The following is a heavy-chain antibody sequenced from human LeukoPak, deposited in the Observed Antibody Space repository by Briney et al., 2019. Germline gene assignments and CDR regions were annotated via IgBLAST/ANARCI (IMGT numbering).Heavy chain of an antibody. V-gene: IGHV4-59*01. CDR1: GGSISGDF. D-gene: IGHD2-15*01. Sequence: PSETLSLTGTVSGGSISGDFWSWIRKPPGKGLEWIGYIYYSGSTNYNPSLKSRVTISVDMSKNHFSLKLTSVTAADTAVYYCARGPSGGANNWFDPWGQGTLVTVSS. CDR3: ARGPSGGANNWFDP. CDR2: IYYSGST. J-gene: IGHJ5*02.